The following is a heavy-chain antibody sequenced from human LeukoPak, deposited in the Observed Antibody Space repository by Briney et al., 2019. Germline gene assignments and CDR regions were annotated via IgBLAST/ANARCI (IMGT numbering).Heavy chain of an antibody. D-gene: IGHD2-2*01. V-gene: IGHV3-21*01. CDR2: ISSTTNYI. CDR1: GFPLSGYS. CDR3: ARVGYCSSSTCRNYFDY. Sequence: GGSLRLSCAASGFPLSGYSMNWVRQAPGKGLEWDSSISSTTNYIYYADSVKGRFTISRDNARNSLYLQMNSLRAEDTAVYYCARVGYCSSSTCRNYFDYWGQGTLVTVSS. J-gene: IGHJ4*02.